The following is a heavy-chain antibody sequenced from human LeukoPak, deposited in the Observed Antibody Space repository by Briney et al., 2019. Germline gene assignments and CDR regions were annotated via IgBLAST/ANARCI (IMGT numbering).Heavy chain of an antibody. D-gene: IGHD2-2*01. V-gene: IGHV3-23*01. CDR2: ISGSGGSA. CDR3: AKLYCSSTSCSYDY. CDR1: GFTFSSYA. Sequence: GGSLRLSCAASGFTFSSYAMSWVRQAPGKGLEWVSAISGSGGSAYYGDSVKGRFTISRDKSKNTLSLQMNSLRAEDTAVYYCAKLYCSSTSCSYDYWGQGTLVTVSS. J-gene: IGHJ4*02.